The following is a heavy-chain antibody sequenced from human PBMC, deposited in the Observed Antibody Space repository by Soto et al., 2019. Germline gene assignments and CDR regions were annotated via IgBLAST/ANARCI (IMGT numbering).Heavy chain of an antibody. V-gene: IGHV1-18*01. CDR1: GYTFTSYG. Sequence: QVQLVQSGAEVKKPGASVKVSCKASGYTFTSYGISWVRQAPGQGLEWVGWLSAYNGNTNYAQKLQGRVTMTTDTSTSTAYMEQRSLRSDDTAVYYCARDRGVVAVVNYYYGMDVWGQGTTVTGSS. CDR2: LSAYNGNT. J-gene: IGHJ6*02. D-gene: IGHD6-19*01. CDR3: ARDRGVVAVVNYYYGMDV.